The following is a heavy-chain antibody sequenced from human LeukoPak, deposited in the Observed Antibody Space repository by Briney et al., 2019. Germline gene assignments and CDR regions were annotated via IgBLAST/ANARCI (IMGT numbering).Heavy chain of an antibody. CDR3: ARASLHVVMYHYFDY. V-gene: IGHV3-21*01. J-gene: IGHJ4*02. Sequence: SMNWVRQAPGKGLEWVSSISSSSSYIHYADSVKGRFTISRDNAKNSLYVQMNSLRAEDTALYYCARASLHVVMYHYFDYWGQGTLVTVSS. CDR1: S. CDR2: ISSSSSYI. D-gene: IGHD3-16*01.